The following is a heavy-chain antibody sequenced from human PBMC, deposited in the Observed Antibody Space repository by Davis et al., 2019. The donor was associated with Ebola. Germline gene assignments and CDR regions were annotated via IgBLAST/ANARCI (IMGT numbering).Heavy chain of an antibody. D-gene: IGHD6-19*01. CDR3: ARVSVIGTGGWWNDDY. CDR1: GFTVSNSY. Sequence: PGGSLRLSCAASGFTVSNSYMTWVRQAPGKGLEWVTVIYSSGSTHYADSVKGRFTFSRDNSNNTLYLQMNSLRAEDTAVYYCARVSVIGTGGWWNDDYWGQGTLVTVSS. J-gene: IGHJ4*02. V-gene: IGHV3-53*01. CDR2: IYSSGST.